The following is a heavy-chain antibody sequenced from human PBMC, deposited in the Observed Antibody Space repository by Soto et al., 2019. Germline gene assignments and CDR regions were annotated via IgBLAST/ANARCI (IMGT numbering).Heavy chain of an antibody. D-gene: IGHD3-22*01. V-gene: IGHV1-8*01. CDR1: GYTFTSYD. Sequence: ASVKVSCKASGYTFTSYDINWVRQATGQGLEWMGWMNPNSGNTGYAQKFQGRVTMTRNTSISTAYMELSSLRSEDTAVYYCARGHYYDSSGYYYYYYGMDVWGQGTTVTSP. CDR3: ARGHYYDSSGYYYYYYGMDV. CDR2: MNPNSGNT. J-gene: IGHJ6*02.